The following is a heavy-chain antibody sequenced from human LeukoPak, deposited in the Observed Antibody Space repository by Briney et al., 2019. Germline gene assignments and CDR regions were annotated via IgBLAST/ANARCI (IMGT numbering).Heavy chain of an antibody. CDR2: ISGSGGST. CDR3: AKDGLRLGELSQLDY. V-gene: IGHV3-23*01. D-gene: IGHD3-16*02. CDR1: GFTFSSYA. J-gene: IGHJ4*02. Sequence: GGSLRLSCAASGFTFSSYAMSWVRQAPGKGLEWVSAISGSGGSTYYADSVKGRFTISRDNSKNTLYLQMNSLGAEDTAVYYCAKDGLRLGELSQLDYWGQGTLVTVSS.